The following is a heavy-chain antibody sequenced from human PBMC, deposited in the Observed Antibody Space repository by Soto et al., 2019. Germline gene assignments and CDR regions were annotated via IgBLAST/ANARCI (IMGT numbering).Heavy chain of an antibody. D-gene: IGHD3-22*01. V-gene: IGHV3-73*02. Sequence: EVQLVESGGDLVQPGGSLKLSCAASGFTFSGSAMHWVRQASGKGLEWVGHIRRRAKNYATVYAASVKGRFIIARYDSRCKAYLQLNSWRTDVRAVYYCTLSFVGCDYFSPEFDCFGQGPLVTSSS. CDR2: IRRRAKNYAT. J-gene: IGHJ4*02. CDR3: TLSFVGCDYFSPEFDC. CDR1: GFTFSGSA.